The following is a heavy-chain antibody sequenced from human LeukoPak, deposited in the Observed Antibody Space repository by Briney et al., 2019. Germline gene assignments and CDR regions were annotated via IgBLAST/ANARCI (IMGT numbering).Heavy chain of an antibody. D-gene: IGHD3-22*01. CDR2: ISTTGSTV. Sequence: GGSLRLSCAASGFSFGRYEMNWVRQAPGKGLEWVSYISTTGSTVYYPDSVEGRFTMSRDNAKNLLYLQMNSLRAEDAAVYYCAKDFPHYYESSHGMDAWGQGTTVTVSS. J-gene: IGHJ6*02. CDR1: GFSFGRYE. CDR3: AKDFPHYYESSHGMDA. V-gene: IGHV3-48*03.